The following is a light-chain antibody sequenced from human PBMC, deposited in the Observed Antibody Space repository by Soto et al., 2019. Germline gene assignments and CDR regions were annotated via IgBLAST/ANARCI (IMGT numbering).Light chain of an antibody. Sequence: EIVMTQSPATLSVSPGERATLSCRASQSVSSNLVWYQQKPGQAPRLLIYGASTRATGIPARFSGSGSGTEFTLTISSLQSEDFAVYYCQQYNNWPHTFGQGIKLEIK. J-gene: IGKJ2*01. CDR2: GAS. CDR3: QQYNNWPHT. V-gene: IGKV3-15*01. CDR1: QSVSSN.